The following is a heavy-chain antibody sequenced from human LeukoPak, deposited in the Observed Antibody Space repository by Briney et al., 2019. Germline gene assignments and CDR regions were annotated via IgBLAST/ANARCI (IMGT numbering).Heavy chain of an antibody. J-gene: IGHJ6*03. Sequence: ASVKGSCKASGYTFTSYNINWVRQATGQGLEGMGWMNSNSGSTGYAQKFQGRVTMNRNTSIRTAFMELSSLRSEDTAVYYCMGEIAVAGIAVGYYYMDVWGKGTTITVSS. CDR1: GYTFTSYN. D-gene: IGHD6-19*01. CDR3: MGEIAVAGIAVGYYYMDV. CDR2: MNSNSGST. V-gene: IGHV1-8*01.